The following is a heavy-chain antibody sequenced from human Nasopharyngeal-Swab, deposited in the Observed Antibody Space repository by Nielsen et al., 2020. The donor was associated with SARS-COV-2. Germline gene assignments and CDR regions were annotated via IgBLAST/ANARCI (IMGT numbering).Heavy chain of an antibody. V-gene: IGHV3-33*01. CDR3: ARDWTRYSSSPQTWFDP. J-gene: IGHJ5*02. Sequence: WIRPPPGKGLEWVAVIWYDGSNKYYADSVKGRFTISRDNSKNTLYLQMNSLRAEDTAVYYCARDWTRYSSSPQTWFDPWGQGTLVTVSS. D-gene: IGHD6-6*01. CDR2: IWYDGSNK.